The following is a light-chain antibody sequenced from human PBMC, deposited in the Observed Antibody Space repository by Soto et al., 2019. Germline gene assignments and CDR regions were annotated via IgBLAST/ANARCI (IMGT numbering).Light chain of an antibody. J-gene: IGKJ5*01. CDR3: QQYNNWPQT. CDR1: QSVSSN. Sequence: EIGMTQSAPTLSVYARERATLSCRASQSVSSNLAWYQQKPGQAPRLLIYGASTRATGIPARFSGSGSGTEFTLTISSLQSEDFAVYYCQQYNNWPQTFGQGTRLEIK. CDR2: GAS. V-gene: IGKV3-15*01.